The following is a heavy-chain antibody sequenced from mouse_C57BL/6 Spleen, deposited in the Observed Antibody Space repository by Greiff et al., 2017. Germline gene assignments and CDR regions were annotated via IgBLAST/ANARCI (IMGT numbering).Heavy chain of an antibody. V-gene: IGHV1-64*01. J-gene: IGHJ4*01. Sequence: VQLQQPGAELVKPGASVKLSCKASGYTFTSYWMHWVKQRPGQGLEWIGMIHPNSGSTNYNEKFKSKATLTVDKSSSTAYMQLSSLTSEDSAVYYCHYGYDEGDAMDYWGQGTSVTVSS. CDR2: IHPNSGST. CDR1: GYTFTSYW. D-gene: IGHD2-2*01. CDR3: HYGYDEGDAMDY.